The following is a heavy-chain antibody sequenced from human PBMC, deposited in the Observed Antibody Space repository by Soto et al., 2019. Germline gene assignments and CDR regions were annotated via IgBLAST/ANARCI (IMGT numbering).Heavy chain of an antibody. D-gene: IGHD6-13*01. CDR1: GGTFTSYA. CDR2: IIPIFGTA. CDR3: ARVSRQQQLYDY. V-gene: IGHV1-69*13. J-gene: IGHJ4*02. Sequence: SVKVSCKASGGTFTSYAISWVRQAPGQGLEWMGGIIPIFGTANYAQKFQGRVTITADESTSTAYMELSSLRSEDTAVYYCARVSRQQQLYDYWGQGTLVTVSS.